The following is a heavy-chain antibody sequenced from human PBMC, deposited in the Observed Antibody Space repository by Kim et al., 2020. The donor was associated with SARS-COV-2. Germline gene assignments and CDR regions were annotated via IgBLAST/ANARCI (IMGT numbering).Heavy chain of an antibody. CDR3: ARGRHGWEVSVFEF. V-gene: IGHV6-1*01. CDR2: TYYRSKWYN. D-gene: IGHD3-10*01. Sequence: SQTLSLTCAISGDSVSSNTASCNWIRQSPSRGLEWLGMTYYRSKWYNDYAASVKSRVRVNADTSKNHVSLQLNSLTPEDTAVYFCARGRHGWEVSVFEFWGQGTLVTVSS. J-gene: IGHJ4*02. CDR1: GDSVSSNTAS.